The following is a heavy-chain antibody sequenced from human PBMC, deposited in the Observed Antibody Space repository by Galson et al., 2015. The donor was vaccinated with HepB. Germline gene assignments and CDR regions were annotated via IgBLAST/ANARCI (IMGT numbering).Heavy chain of an antibody. Sequence: TLSLTCTVSGGSISSGDYYWSWIRQPPGKGLEWIGYIYYSGSTYYNPSLKSRVTISVDTSKNQSSLKLSSVTAADTAVYYCARGNGGAERGAFDIWGQGTMVTVSS. CDR1: GGSISSGDYY. D-gene: IGHD2-21*01. CDR3: ARGNGGAERGAFDI. CDR2: IYYSGST. V-gene: IGHV4-30-4*01. J-gene: IGHJ3*02.